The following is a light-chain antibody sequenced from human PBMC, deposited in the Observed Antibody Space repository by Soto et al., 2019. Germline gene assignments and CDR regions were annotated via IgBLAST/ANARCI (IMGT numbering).Light chain of an antibody. CDR2: WAS. V-gene: IGKV4-1*01. Sequence: DIVMTQSPDSLALSLGERATINCKSSQTVFYSSDKKNYLAWFQQKPGQPRKLLIFWASTRQPGVPDRFSGSGSETDYTLSVSSVQAEDVAVYYCQQYYSGFHTFGGGTKVEIK. CDR1: QTVFYSSDKKNY. J-gene: IGKJ4*01. CDR3: QQYYSGFHT.